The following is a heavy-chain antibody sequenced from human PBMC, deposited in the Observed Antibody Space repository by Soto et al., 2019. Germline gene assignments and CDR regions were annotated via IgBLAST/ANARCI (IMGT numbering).Heavy chain of an antibody. CDR1: GYTFTSYG. CDR2: ISAYNGNT. CDR3: ARRQLPYYYDSSGYSFDY. Sequence: APVKVSCKASGYTFTSYGISWVRQAPGQGLEWMGWISAYNGNTNYAQKLQGRVTMTTDTSTSTAYMELRSLRSDDTAVYYCARRQLPYYYDSSGYSFDYWGQGTLVTVSS. V-gene: IGHV1-18*01. J-gene: IGHJ4*02. D-gene: IGHD3-22*01.